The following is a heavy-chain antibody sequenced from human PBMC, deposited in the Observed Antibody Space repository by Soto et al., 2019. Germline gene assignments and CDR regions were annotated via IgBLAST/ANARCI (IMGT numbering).Heavy chain of an antibody. CDR1: GFTFSSYA. CDR2: ISGSGGST. J-gene: IGHJ1*01. D-gene: IGHD6-19*01. CDR3: ANIAVAGKDFQH. V-gene: IGHV3-23*01. Sequence: GGSLRLSCAASGFTFSSYAMGWVRQAPGKGLEWVSAISGSGGSTYYADSVKGRFTISRDNSKNTLYLQMNSLRAEDTAVYYCANIAVAGKDFQHWGQGTLVTVSS.